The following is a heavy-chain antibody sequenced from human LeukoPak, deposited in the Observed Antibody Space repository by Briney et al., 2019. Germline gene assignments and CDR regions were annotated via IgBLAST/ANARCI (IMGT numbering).Heavy chain of an antibody. J-gene: IGHJ6*03. V-gene: IGHV4-34*01. CDR1: DGSFSSYY. Sequence: KPSETLSLTCAVYDGSFSSYYWSWIRQPPGKGLEWIGEINHSGSTNYNPSLKSRVTISVGTSKNQFSLKLSSVTAADTAVYYCARASVAARRTYYYYMDVWGKGTTVTISS. CDR3: ARASVAARRTYYYYMDV. D-gene: IGHD6-19*01. CDR2: INHSGST.